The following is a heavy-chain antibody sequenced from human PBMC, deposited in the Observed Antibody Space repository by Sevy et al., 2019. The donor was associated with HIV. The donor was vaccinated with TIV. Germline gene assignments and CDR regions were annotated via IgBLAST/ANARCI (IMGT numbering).Heavy chain of an antibody. J-gene: IGHJ6*02. V-gene: IGHV3-30*18. CDR1: GFSFSSYD. D-gene: IGHD3-9*01. CDR3: AKDFTGYNGMDV. Sequence: GGSLRLSCAASGFSFSSYDMHWVRQAPGKGLEWVAVISYHGRDKFYADSVKGRFTISRDNSDNILYLHMNSLRSEDTAVYYCAKDFTGYNGMDVWGQGTMVTVSS. CDR2: ISYHGRDK.